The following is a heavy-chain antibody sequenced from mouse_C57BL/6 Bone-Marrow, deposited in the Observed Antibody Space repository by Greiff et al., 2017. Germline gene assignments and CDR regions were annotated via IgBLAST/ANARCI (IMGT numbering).Heavy chain of an antibody. J-gene: IGHJ4*01. Sequence: VQLQQPGAELVKPGASVKMSCKASGYTFTSYWITWVKQRPGQGLEWIGDIYPGSGSTNYNEKFKSKATLTVDTSSSTAYMQLSSLTSEDSAVYYCARRVYYDYDGGYYYAMDYWGQGTSVTVSS. CDR2: IYPGSGST. CDR1: GYTFTSYW. V-gene: IGHV1-55*01. CDR3: ARRVYYDYDGGYYYAMDY. D-gene: IGHD2-4*01.